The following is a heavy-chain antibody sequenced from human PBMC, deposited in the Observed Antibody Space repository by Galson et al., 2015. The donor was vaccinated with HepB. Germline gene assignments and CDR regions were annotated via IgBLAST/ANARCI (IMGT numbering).Heavy chain of an antibody. V-gene: IGHV5-10-1*01. CDR3: AGRGWGGWDDQRLPDY. CDR1: GYSFTSYW. J-gene: IGHJ4*01. CDR2: IDPSDSYT. Sequence: QSGAEVKKPGESLRISCKGSGYSFTSYWISWVRQMPGKGLEWMGRIDPSDSYTNYSPSFQGHVTISADKSISTAYLQWSSLKASDAAMYYCAGRGWGGWDDQRLPDYCGHGTLVTVSS. D-gene: IGHD1-1*01.